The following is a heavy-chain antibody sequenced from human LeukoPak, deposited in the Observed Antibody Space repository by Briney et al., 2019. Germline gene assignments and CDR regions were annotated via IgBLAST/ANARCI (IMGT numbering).Heavy chain of an antibody. Sequence: SETLSLTCTVSGGSISSYYWSWIRQPAGKGLEWIGRIYTSGSTNYNPSLKSRVTISVDTSKNQFSLKLSSVTAADTAVYYCARHCPHPGMVYAVNWFDPWGQGTLVTVSS. CDR1: GGSISSYY. CDR3: ARHCPHPGMVYAVNWFDP. D-gene: IGHD2-8*01. J-gene: IGHJ5*02. V-gene: IGHV4-4*07. CDR2: IYTSGST.